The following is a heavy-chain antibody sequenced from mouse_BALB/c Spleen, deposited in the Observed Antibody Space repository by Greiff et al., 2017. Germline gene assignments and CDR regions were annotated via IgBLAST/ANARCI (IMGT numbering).Heavy chain of an antibody. CDR1: GFSLTSYG. CDR2: IWAGGST. J-gene: IGHJ1*01. D-gene: IGHD1-1*01. Sequence: VQVVESGPGLVAPSQSLSITCTVSGFSLTSYGVHWVRQPPGKGLEWLGVIWAGGSTNYNSALMSRLSISKDNSKSQVFLKMNSLQTDDTAMYYCARDCYGSSLYWYFDVWGAGTTVTVSS. V-gene: IGHV2-9*02. CDR3: ARDCYGSSLYWYFDV.